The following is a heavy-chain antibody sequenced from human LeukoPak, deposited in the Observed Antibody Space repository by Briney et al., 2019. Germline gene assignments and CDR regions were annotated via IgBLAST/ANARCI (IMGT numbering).Heavy chain of an antibody. CDR2: INHSGST. J-gene: IGHJ4*02. CDR1: GGSFSGYY. V-gene: IGHV4-34*01. D-gene: IGHD3-22*01. CDR3: ARGPLYYYDSSGYRDY. Sequence: PSETLSLTCAVYGGSFSGYYWSWTRQPPGKGLEWIGEINHSGSTNYNPSLKSRVTISVGTSKNQFSLKLSSVTAADTAVYYCARGPLYYYDSSGYRDYWGQGTLVTVSS.